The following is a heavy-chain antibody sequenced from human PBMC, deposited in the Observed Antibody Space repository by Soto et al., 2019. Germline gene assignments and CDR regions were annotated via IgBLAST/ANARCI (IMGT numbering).Heavy chain of an antibody. CDR3: ARVGYYDSSGYYPFDY. CDR1: GVTFSSYA. J-gene: IGHJ4*02. CDR2: ISYDGSNK. Sequence: GGSLRLSCAASGVTFSSYAMHWVRQAPGKGLEWVAVISYDGSNKYYADSVKGRFTISRDNSKNTLYLQMNSLRAEDTAVYYCARVGYYDSSGYYPFDYWGQGP. D-gene: IGHD3-22*01. V-gene: IGHV3-30-3*01.